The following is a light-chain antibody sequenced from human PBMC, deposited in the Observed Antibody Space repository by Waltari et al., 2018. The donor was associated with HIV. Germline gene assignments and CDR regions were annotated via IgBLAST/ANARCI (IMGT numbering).Light chain of an antibody. Sequence: QTVVTQEPSFSVSPGGTVTLTCRLRSGSVSTDYNPTWYKQSPGPAPRTLIYSTDIRSSGAPARFSGSILGNKAALTITGAQAEDEADYYCVVYLSSGSWVFGGGTKVTVL. CDR3: VVYLSSGSWV. V-gene: IGLV8-61*01. CDR2: STD. CDR1: SGSVSTDYN. J-gene: IGLJ3*02.